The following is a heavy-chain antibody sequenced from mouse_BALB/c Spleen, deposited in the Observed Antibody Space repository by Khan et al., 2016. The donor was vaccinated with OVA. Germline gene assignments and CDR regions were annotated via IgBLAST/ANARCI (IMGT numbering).Heavy chain of an antibody. CDR3: SRDGYYETYFDY. Sequence: EVELVESGGGLVQPGGSLKLSCAASGFTFNNYGMSWVRQTPDKRLELVATINSNGGSTYFPDSVKGRFTISRDNGKNNLYLQMSSLKSEDTAMYYCSRDGYYETYFDYWGQGTTLTVSS. CDR2: INSNGGST. J-gene: IGHJ2*01. V-gene: IGHV5-6-3*01. D-gene: IGHD2-3*01. CDR1: GFTFNNYG.